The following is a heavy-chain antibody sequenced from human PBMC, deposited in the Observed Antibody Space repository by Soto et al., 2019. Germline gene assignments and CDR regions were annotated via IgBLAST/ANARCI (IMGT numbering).Heavy chain of an antibody. CDR3: AKDFSPPALLWFGELLPQNRFDY. Sequence: GGSLRLSCAASGFTFSSYGMHWVRQAPGKGLEWVSAISGSGGSTYYADSVKGRFTISRDNSKNTLYLQMNSLRAEDTAVYYCAKDFSPPALLWFGELLPQNRFDYWGQGTLVTVSS. J-gene: IGHJ4*02. CDR1: GFTFSSYG. CDR2: ISGSGGST. D-gene: IGHD3-10*01. V-gene: IGHV3-23*01.